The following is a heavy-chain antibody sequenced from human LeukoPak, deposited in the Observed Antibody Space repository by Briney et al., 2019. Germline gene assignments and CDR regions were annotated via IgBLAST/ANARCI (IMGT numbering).Heavy chain of an antibody. D-gene: IGHD3-10*01. V-gene: IGHV1-8*03. CDR1: GYTFTSYD. Sequence: ASVKVSCKASGYTFTSYDINWVRQATGQGLEWMGWMNPNNGNKAYAQKFQGRVTITRNTFISTAYMELSSLGSEDTALYYCARVGHYYGSGSSYTYYYYYMDVWGKGTAVTVSS. CDR2: MNPNNGNK. CDR3: ARVGHYYGSGSSYTYYYYYMDV. J-gene: IGHJ6*03.